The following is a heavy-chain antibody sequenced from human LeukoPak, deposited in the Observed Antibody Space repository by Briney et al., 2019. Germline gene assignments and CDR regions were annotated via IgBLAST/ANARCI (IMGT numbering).Heavy chain of an antibody. J-gene: IGHJ4*02. D-gene: IGHD5-12*01. CDR2: IKQDGSEK. CDR1: GFTVGSNY. Sequence: GGSLRLSCAASGFTVGSNYMSWVRQAPGKGLEWVANIKQDGSEKYYVDSVKGRFTISRDNAKNSLYLQMNSLRAEDTAVYYCARGRRFSGYDLYYFDYWGQGTLVTVSS. V-gene: IGHV3-7*01. CDR3: ARGRRFSGYDLYYFDY.